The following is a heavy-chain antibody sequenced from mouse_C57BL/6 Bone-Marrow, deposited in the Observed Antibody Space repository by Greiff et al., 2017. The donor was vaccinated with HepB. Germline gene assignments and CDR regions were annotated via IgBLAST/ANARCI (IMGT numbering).Heavy chain of an antibody. CDR2: IYPGDGDT. Sequence: VQGVESGAELVKPGASVKISCKASGYAFSSYWMNWVKQRPGKGLEWIGQIYPGDGDTNYNGKFKGKATLTADKSSSTAYMQLSSLTSEDSAVYFCAIYGNSPYWYFDVWGTGTTVTVSS. CDR3: AIYGNSPYWYFDV. D-gene: IGHD2-1*01. V-gene: IGHV1-80*01. J-gene: IGHJ1*03. CDR1: GYAFSSYW.